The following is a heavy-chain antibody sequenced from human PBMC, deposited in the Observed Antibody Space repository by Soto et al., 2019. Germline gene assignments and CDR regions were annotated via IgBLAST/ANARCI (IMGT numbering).Heavy chain of an antibody. J-gene: IGHJ4*02. D-gene: IGHD6-13*01. CDR1: GYSFTSYW. CDR2: IDPSDSYT. CDR3: ARHTLPDRSWSYFDY. Sequence: AESLKISCKGSGYSFTSYWISWVRQMPGKGLEWMGRIDPSDSYTNYSPSFQGHVTISADKSISTAYLQWSSLKASDTAMYYCARHTLPDRSWSYFDYWGQGTLVTVSS. V-gene: IGHV5-10-1*01.